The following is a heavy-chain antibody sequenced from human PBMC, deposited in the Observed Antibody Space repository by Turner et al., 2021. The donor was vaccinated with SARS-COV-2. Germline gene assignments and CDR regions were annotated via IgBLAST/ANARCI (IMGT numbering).Heavy chain of an antibody. V-gene: IGHV3-53*01. J-gene: IGHJ3*02. D-gene: IGHD6-19*01. CDR1: GFTVSSNY. CDR2: IYSGGST. Sequence: EVQLVESGGGLIQPGGSLRLYCAASGFTVSSNYMSWVRQAPGKGLEWVSVIYSGGSTYYADSVKGRFTISRDNSKNTLYLQMNSLRAEDTAVYYCARGYSSGWYQSGAFDIWGQGTMVTVYS. CDR3: ARGYSSGWYQSGAFDI.